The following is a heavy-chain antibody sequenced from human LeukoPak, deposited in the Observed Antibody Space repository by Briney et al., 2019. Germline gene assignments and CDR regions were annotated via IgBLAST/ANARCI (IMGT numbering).Heavy chain of an antibody. CDR2: INPNSGGT. V-gene: IGHV1-2*02. J-gene: IGHJ4*02. CDR3: AGRPDTAMVPIFDY. D-gene: IGHD5-18*01. CDR1: GYTFTGYF. Sequence: ASVKVSCKASGYTFTGYFLHWVRQAPGQGLEWMGWINPNSGGTNYAQKFQGRVTMTGDTSISTAYIELSRLSSDDTAIYYCAGRPDTAMVPIFDYWGQGTLVTVSS.